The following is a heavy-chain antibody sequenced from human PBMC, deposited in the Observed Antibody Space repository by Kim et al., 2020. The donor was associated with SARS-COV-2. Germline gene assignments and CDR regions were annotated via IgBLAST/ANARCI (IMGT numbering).Heavy chain of an antibody. J-gene: IGHJ4*02. Sequence: AQKLQGRVTMTTDTSTSTAYMELRSLRSDDTAVYYCARDHDFWSGSTDDYWGQGTLVTVSS. CDR3: ARDHDFWSGSTDDY. V-gene: IGHV1-18*01. D-gene: IGHD3-3*01.